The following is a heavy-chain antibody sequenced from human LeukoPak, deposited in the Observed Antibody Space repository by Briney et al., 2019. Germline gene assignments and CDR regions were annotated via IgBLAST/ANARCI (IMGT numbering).Heavy chain of an antibody. CDR3: AVWFGDPPAPFDY. J-gene: IGHJ4*02. D-gene: IGHD3-10*01. CDR1: GGTFSSYA. CDR2: IIPIFGIA. Sequence: SVKVSCKASGGTFSSYAISWVRQAPGQGLEWMGRIIPIFGIANYAQKFQGRVTITADKSTSTAYMELSSLRSEDTAVYYCAVWFGDPPAPFDYWGQGTLVTVSS. V-gene: IGHV1-69*04.